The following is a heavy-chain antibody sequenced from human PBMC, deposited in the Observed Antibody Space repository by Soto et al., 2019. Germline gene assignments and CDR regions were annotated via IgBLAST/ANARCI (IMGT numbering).Heavy chain of an antibody. CDR3: ARPQTYYYDTSGYPLDY. V-gene: IGHV4-59*12. CDR1: GGSISSYY. D-gene: IGHD3-22*01. J-gene: IGHJ4*02. Sequence: SETLSLTCTVSGGSISSYYWSWIRQPPGKGLEWIGYIYYSGSTNYNPSLKSRVTISVDTSKNQFSLKLSSVTAEDTAVYYCARPQTYYYDTSGYPLDYWGQGTLVTVSS. CDR2: IYYSGST.